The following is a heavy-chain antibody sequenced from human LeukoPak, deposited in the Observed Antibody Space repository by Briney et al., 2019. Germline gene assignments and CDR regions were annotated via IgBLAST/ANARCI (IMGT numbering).Heavy chain of an antibody. D-gene: IGHD3-3*01. CDR2: VNGNGGST. Sequence: GGSLRLSCAASGFSFSTYAMSWVRQAPGKGLEWVSGVNGNGGSTSYADSVKGRFIISRDNSKNTVYLQMDSLRAEDTAVYYCARSYTHYDFWSGYTYQNYFDPWGQGTLVTVSS. CDR1: GFSFSTYA. J-gene: IGHJ5*02. CDR3: ARSYTHYDFWSGYTYQNYFDP. V-gene: IGHV3-23*01.